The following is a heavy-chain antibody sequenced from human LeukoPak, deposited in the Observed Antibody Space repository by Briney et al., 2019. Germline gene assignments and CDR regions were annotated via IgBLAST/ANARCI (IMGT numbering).Heavy chain of an antibody. Sequence: PGGSLRLSCAASGFTFSSYAMSWVRQATGEGMEWVSAIRGSGGSTYSADSVKGRFTISRDNSKNTLYLQMNSLRAEDTAVYYCAKRPKVAATGSGYFDYWGQGTLVTVSS. CDR1: GFTFSSYA. V-gene: IGHV3-23*01. CDR2: IRGSGGST. J-gene: IGHJ4*02. D-gene: IGHD2-15*01. CDR3: AKRPKVAATGSGYFDY.